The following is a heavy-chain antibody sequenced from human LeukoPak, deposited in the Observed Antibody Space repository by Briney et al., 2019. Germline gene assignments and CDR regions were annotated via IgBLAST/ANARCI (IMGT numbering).Heavy chain of an antibody. CDR2: INHSGST. Sequence: SETLSLTCAVYGGSFSGYYWSWIRQPPGKGLEWIGEINHSGSTNYNPSLKSRVTISVDTSKNQFSLKLSSVTAADTAVYYCARSNGLLWFGELISDYWGQGTLVTVSS. CDR1: GGSFSGYY. V-gene: IGHV4-34*01. D-gene: IGHD3-10*01. J-gene: IGHJ4*02. CDR3: ARSNGLLWFGELISDY.